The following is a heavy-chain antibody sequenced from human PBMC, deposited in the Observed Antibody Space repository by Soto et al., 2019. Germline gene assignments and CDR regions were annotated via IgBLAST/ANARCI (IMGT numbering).Heavy chain of an antibody. CDR2: VSYDGSYK. Sequence: QAQLVESGGGVAQPGRSLRLSCAVSGFTFSDYGMHWVRQAPGKGLEWVAVVSYDGSYKYYADSVKGRFTVSRDLSGNTLFLQMNSLRLEATAVYFCAKEMYPRAVLDSSSPWGDYWGQGTLVAVSS. CDR3: AKEMYPRAVLDSSSPWGDY. J-gene: IGHJ4*02. CDR1: GFTFSDYG. D-gene: IGHD6-6*01. V-gene: IGHV3-30*18.